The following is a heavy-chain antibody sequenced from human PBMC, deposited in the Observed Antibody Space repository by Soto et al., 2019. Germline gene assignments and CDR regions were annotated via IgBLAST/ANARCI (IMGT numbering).Heavy chain of an antibody. CDR2: IFYSGTT. CDR3: ARESQPYINSQGVWFGP. D-gene: IGHD4-4*01. J-gene: IGHJ5*02. CDR1: GGSISSGGYY. Sequence: SETLSLTCTVSGGSISSGGYYWSWIRQYPGKGLEWIGNIFYSGTTSYNPSLKSRVAISIDTSKNQFSLKLSSVTAAATAVYYCARESQPYINSQGVWFGPWGQGTMITV. V-gene: IGHV4-31*03.